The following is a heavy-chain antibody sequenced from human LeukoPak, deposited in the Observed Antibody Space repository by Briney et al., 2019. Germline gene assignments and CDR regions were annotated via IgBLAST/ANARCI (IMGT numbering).Heavy chain of an antibody. V-gene: IGHV4-34*01. D-gene: IGHD2-2*01. CDR2: INHSGST. J-gene: IGHJ4*02. Sequence: KPSETLSLTCAVYGGSFSGYYWSWIRQPPGKGLEWIGEINHSGSTNYNPSLKSRVTISVDTSKNQFSLKLSSVTAADTAVYYCARLALPNLASSSTGCYLFDYWGQGTLVTVSS. CDR3: ARLALPNLASSSTGCYLFDY. CDR1: GGSFSGYY.